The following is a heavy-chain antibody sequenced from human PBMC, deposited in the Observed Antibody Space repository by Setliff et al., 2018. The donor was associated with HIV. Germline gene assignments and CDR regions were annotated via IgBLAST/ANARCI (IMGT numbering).Heavy chain of an antibody. D-gene: IGHD2-21*01. J-gene: IGHJ5*02. V-gene: IGHV4-38-2*01. CDR1: GYSISSGYY. CDR3: SRSFCGGDCSLVVDTNWFDP. Sequence: SETLSLTCAVSGYSISSGYYWGWIRQPPGKGLEWIGSFYHSGRTYYNPSLKSRVTISVDTSKNQFSLRLSSVTAADTAVYYCSRSFCGGDCSLVVDTNWFDPWGQGTLVTVSS. CDR2: FYHSGRT.